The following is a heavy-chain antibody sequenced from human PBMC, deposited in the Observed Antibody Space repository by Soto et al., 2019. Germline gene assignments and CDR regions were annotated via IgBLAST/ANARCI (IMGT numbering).Heavy chain of an antibody. Sequence: GGSLRLSCAASGFTFSSYDMHWVRQATGKGLECVSAIGTAGDTYYPGSVKGRFTISRENAKDSLYLQMNSLRAGDTAVYYCARGRGRWRSGWFDPWGQGTLVTVYS. CDR1: GFTFSSYD. J-gene: IGHJ5*02. D-gene: IGHD2-21*01. CDR3: ARGRGRWRSGWFDP. CDR2: IGTAGDT. V-gene: IGHV3-13*01.